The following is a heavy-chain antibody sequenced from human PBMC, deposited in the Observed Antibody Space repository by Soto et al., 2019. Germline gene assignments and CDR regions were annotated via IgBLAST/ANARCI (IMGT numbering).Heavy chain of an antibody. CDR2: MNPNSGNT. D-gene: IGHD1-26*01. CDR3: ARGAWEVDV. V-gene: IGHV1-8*01. J-gene: IGHJ6*04. CDR1: GYNCSSYD. Sequence: QVQLVQSGAELKKPGASVKVSCKASGYNCSSYDINWVRQATGQGLEGMGWMNPNSGNTGYAQKFQVRVTMTRNTSISTANMELSSLRSEDTAIYYYARGAWEVDVWGKGTTVTVSS.